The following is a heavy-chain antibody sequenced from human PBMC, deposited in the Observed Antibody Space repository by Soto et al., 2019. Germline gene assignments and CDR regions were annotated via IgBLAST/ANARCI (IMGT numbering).Heavy chain of an antibody. CDR1: GYTLTELS. D-gene: IGHD6-13*01. Sequence: QVQLVQSGAEVKKPGASVKVSCKVSGYTLTELSIHWVRQAPGKGLEWMGGFDPEDGETIYAQKFQGRVTMTNDTSTDTAYMELSSLKSEDTAVYYCTTHPSCIAAVSCDAFDIWRQGTMVTVSS. CDR3: TTHPSCIAAVSCDAFDI. V-gene: IGHV1-24*01. J-gene: IGHJ3*02. CDR2: FDPEDGET.